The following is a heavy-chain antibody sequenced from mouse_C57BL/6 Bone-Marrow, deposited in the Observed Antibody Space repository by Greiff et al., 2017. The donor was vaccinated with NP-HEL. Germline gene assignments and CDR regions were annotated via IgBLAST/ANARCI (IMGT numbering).Heavy chain of an antibody. V-gene: IGHV7-1*01. Sequence: EVKLVASGGGLVQSGRSLRLSCATSGFTFSDFYMEWVRQAPGKGLEWIAASRTKGNDYTTEYSVSVKGRFIVSRDTSQSILYLQMNALRAEDTAIYDCARDALDYYFDFWGTGTTVTVSS. D-gene: IGHD2-13*01. CDR1: GFTFSDFY. CDR2: SRTKGNDYTT. J-gene: IGHJ1*03. CDR3: ARDALDYYFDF.